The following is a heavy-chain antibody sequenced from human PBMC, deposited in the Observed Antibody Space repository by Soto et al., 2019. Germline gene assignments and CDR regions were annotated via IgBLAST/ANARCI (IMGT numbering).Heavy chain of an antibody. V-gene: IGHV3-49*03. D-gene: IGHD2-2*01. Sequence: GGSLRLSCTASGFTFGDYAMSWFRQAPGKGLEWVGFIRSKAYGGTTEYAASVKGRFTILRDDSKSIAYLQMNSLKTEDTAVYYCTRAYCSSTSCYPPAFDIWGQGTMVTVSS. CDR1: GFTFGDYA. CDR2: IRSKAYGGTT. CDR3: TRAYCSSTSCYPPAFDI. J-gene: IGHJ3*02.